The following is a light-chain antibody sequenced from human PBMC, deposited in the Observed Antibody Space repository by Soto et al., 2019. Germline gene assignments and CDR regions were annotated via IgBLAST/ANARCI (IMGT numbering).Light chain of an antibody. J-gene: IGKJ1*01. V-gene: IGKV1-5*01. Sequence: DIQMTQSPSTLSASVGDRATITCRASQSISSWLAWYQQKPGKAPKLLIYDASTLQSGVPSRYSGSGSGTEFTLTISSLQPEDVATYYCQRYNSASWTFGLGTKVDIK. CDR2: DAS. CDR1: QSISSW. CDR3: QRYNSASWT.